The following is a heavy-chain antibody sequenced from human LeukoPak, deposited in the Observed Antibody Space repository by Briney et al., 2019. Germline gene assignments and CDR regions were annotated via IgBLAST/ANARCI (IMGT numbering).Heavy chain of an antibody. V-gene: IGHV4-59*01. J-gene: IGHJ6*04. CDR3: ARVVGYCSSTSCYKNYYYYGMDV. CDR1: GGSLSSYY. CDR2: LYYSGNT. D-gene: IGHD2-2*02. Sequence: PSETLSLPRTVSGGSLSSYYWSWIRQPPRKGLEWIGYLYYSGNTNYNPSLMSRVTKSVDTPKNQYSLKLSSVPAAGTAVYYCARVVGYCSSTSCYKNYYYYGMDVWGKGSTVTVSS.